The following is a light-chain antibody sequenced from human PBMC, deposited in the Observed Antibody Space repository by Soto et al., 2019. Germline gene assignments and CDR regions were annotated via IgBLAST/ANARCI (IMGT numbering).Light chain of an antibody. V-gene: IGKV3-15*01. CDR1: QSISTN. CDR3: QQYNDWPRT. CDR2: GAS. J-gene: IGKJ1*01. Sequence: EIVMTQSPATLSVSPGERVTLSCRASQSISTNLAWYQQKPGQAPRLLIYGASTRATGIPARFSGSGSGTGFTVTISSLQSEDFAVYYCQQYNDWPRTFGHGTKVEI.